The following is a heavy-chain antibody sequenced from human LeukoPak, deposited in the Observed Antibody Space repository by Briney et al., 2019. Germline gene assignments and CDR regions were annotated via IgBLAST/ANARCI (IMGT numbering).Heavy chain of an antibody. CDR1: GFTFSSYG. J-gene: IGHJ4*02. V-gene: IGHV3-30*02. CDR2: IRYDGSNK. Sequence: GGSLRLSCAASGFTFSSYGMSWVRQAPGKGLEWVAFIRYDGSNKYYADSVKGRFTISRDNSKNTLYLQMNSLRAEDTAVYYCANFKATMVRGWGQGTLVTVSS. CDR3: ANFKATMVRG. D-gene: IGHD3-10*01.